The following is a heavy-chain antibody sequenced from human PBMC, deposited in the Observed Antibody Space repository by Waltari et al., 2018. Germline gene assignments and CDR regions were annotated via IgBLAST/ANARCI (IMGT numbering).Heavy chain of an antibody. D-gene: IGHD3-9*01. Sequence: EVQLVESGGGSVQPGGPLRLSCSASEFTFSSYSMNWVRQAPGQGLEWVAYISNSRTTIYYADSVKGRFTISRDNDQNSLYLQMNSLRAEDTAVYYCAREIRGTGYFPDAFDIWGQGTMVTVSS. CDR3: AREIRGTGYFPDAFDI. J-gene: IGHJ3*02. CDR2: ISNSRTTI. CDR1: EFTFSSYS. V-gene: IGHV3-48*01.